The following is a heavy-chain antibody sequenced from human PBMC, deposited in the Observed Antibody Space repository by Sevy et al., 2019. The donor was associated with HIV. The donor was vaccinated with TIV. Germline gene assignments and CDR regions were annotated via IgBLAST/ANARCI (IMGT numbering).Heavy chain of an antibody. V-gene: IGHV3-7*01. D-gene: IGHD3-10*01. CDR1: GFTCSSYW. CDR3: ARGKSYYGSGTYYFDY. J-gene: IGHJ4*02. Sequence: GGSLRLSCAASGFTCSSYWMSWIRQAPGKGLEWVANIKQDGSETYYVHSVKGRFTISRDNAKNSLYLQMNSLRAEDTAVYYCARGKSYYGSGTYYFDYWGQGTLVTVSS. CDR2: IKQDGSET.